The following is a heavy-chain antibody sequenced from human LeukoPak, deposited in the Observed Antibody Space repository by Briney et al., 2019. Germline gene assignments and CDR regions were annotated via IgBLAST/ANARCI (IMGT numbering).Heavy chain of an antibody. CDR2: IKSTANGGTI. V-gene: IGHV3-15*01. CDR3: ARDLSGVTGYTYGRGIDY. CDR1: GLTFSNAW. D-gene: IGHD5-18*01. Sequence: GGSLRLSCAASGLTFSNAWMNWVRQTPEKGLEWVGLIKSTANGGTIDYAAPVKGRFTISRDDSKNTLHLQMNSLRAEDTAVYYCARDLSGVTGYTYGRGIDYWGQGTLVTVSS. J-gene: IGHJ4*02.